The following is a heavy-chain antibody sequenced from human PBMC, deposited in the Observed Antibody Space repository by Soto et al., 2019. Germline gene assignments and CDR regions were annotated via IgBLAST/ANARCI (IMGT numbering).Heavy chain of an antibody. J-gene: IGHJ4*02. V-gene: IGHV1-24*01. CDR3: ASTTPLKYSYDWLWEYYFDY. CDR2: FDPEDGET. D-gene: IGHD3-9*01. CDR1: GYTLTELS. Sequence: QVQLVQSGAEVKKPGASVKVSCKVSGYTLTELSMHWVRQAPGKGLEWMGGFDPEDGETIYAQKFQGRVTMTEDTSTDTAYMELSSLGSEDTAVYYCASTTPLKYSYDWLWEYYFDYWGQGTLVTVSS.